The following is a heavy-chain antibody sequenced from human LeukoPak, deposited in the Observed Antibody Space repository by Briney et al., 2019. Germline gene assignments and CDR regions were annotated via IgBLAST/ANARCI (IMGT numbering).Heavy chain of an antibody. CDR2: IYHSGST. CDR3: ARDALLYAFDI. V-gene: IGHV4-34*01. D-gene: IGHD2-21*01. Sequence: PSETLSLTCAVYGGSFSGYYWSWIRQHPGKGLEWIGYIYHSGSTYYNPSLKSRVTISVDRSKNQFSLKLSSVTAADTAVYYCARDALLYAFDIWGQGTMVTVSS. J-gene: IGHJ3*02. CDR1: GGSFSGYY.